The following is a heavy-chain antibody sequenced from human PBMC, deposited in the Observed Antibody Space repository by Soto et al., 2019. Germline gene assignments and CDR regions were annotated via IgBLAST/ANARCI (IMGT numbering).Heavy chain of an antibody. CDR1: GGSISSGGYY. CDR3: ARAGHSSSSEGANWFDP. V-gene: IGHV4-31*03. D-gene: IGHD6-6*01. J-gene: IGHJ5*02. CDR2: IYYSGST. Sequence: QMQLQESGPRLVKPSQTLSLTCTVSGGSISSGGYYWSWIRQHPGKGLEWIGYIYYSGSTYFNPSLKSRLTISVDTSKNQFSLQLSSVTAADTAVYYCARAGHSSSSEGANWFDPWGQGTLVTVSS.